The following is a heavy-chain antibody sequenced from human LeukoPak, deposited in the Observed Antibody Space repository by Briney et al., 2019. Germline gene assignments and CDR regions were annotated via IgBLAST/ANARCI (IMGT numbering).Heavy chain of an antibody. CDR2: ISAYNGNT. CDR1: GYTFTSYG. J-gene: IGHJ6*03. CDR3: ARTAYGSGGLGYYYYMDV. D-gene: IGHD3-10*01. V-gene: IGHV1-18*01. Sequence: ASVKVSCKASGYTFTSYGISWVRQAPGQGLEWMGWISAYNGNTNYAQKLQGRVTMTTDTSTSTAYMELRSLRSEDTAVYYCARTAYGSGGLGYYYYMDVWGKGTTVTVSS.